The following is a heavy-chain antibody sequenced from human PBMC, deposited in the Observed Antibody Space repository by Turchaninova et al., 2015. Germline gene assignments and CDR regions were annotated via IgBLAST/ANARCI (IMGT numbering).Heavy chain of an antibody. V-gene: IGHV3-7*01. Sequence: EVXLVEXGGGXXXPGXXXILSCAASGFTFGSVWMSWVRQAPGKGLEWVANIKQDGSDKYYVDSVKGRFTISRDNAKNSLYLQMNSLRAEDTAIYYCARDWPAARFDYWGQGTLVTVSS. J-gene: IGHJ4*02. CDR2: IKQDGSDK. CDR1: GFTFGSVW. D-gene: IGHD2-2*01. CDR3: ARDWPAARFDY.